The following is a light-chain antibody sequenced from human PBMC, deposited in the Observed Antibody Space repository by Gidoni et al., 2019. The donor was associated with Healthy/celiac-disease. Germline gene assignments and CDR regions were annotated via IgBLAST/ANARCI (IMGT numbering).Light chain of an antibody. CDR3: SAWDSRLSEVV. Sequence: QAGLTQPPSVSKGLRQTATLTCTGNSNNVGNQGAACLQQHQGPPPKLLSYRNNNRPSGTSARVSASRSGNPASLTLPGLQPEDEAASYCSAWDSRLSEVVFGGDQAYRP. V-gene: IGLV10-54*04. CDR1: SNNVGNQG. J-gene: IGLJ2*01. CDR2: RNN.